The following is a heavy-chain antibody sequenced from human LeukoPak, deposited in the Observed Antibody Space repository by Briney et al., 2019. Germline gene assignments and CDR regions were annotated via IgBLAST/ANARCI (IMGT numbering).Heavy chain of an antibody. Sequence: GGSLRLSCAASAFTFSSYAMSWVRQPPGKGLEWVSAISGSGGSTTYADSVKGRFTISRDNSKNTLYLQMNSLRAEDTAVYYCAKGTTYYYGSGSSHFDYWGQGTLVTVSS. CDR3: AKGTTYYYGSGSSHFDY. CDR2: ISGSGGST. J-gene: IGHJ4*02. V-gene: IGHV3-23*01. D-gene: IGHD3-10*01. CDR1: AFTFSSYA.